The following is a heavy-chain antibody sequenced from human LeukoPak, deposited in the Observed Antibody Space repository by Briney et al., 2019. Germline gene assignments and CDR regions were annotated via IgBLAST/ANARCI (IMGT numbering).Heavy chain of an antibody. CDR1: GGSISSSIYY. CDR2: MYYSGST. CDR3: ARVQKYSGSYYFDY. J-gene: IGHJ4*02. D-gene: IGHD3-10*01. V-gene: IGHV4-39*01. Sequence: SETLSLTCTVSGGSISSSIYYWGWIRQPPGKGLEWIGSMYYSGSTYYNPSLKSRVTVSVDTSKNQFSLKLSSVTAADTAVYYCARVQKYSGSYYFDYWGQETLVTVSS.